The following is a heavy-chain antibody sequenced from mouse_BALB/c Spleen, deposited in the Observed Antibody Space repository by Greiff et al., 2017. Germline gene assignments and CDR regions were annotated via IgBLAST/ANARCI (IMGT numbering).Heavy chain of an antibody. CDR3: ARADGYYDYAMDY. V-gene: IGHV5-15*02. CDR1: GFTFSDYG. J-gene: IGHJ4*01. D-gene: IGHD2-3*01. CDR2: ISNLAYSI. Sequence: DVQLVESGGGLVQPGGSRKLSCAASGFTFSDYGMAWVRQAPGKGPEWVAFISNLAYSIYYADTVTGRFTISRENAKNTLYLEMSSLRSEDTAMYYCARADGYYDYAMDYWGQGTSVTVSS.